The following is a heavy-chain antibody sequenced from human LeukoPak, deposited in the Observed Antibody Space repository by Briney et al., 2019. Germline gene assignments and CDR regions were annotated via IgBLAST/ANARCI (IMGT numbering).Heavy chain of an antibody. J-gene: IGHJ4*02. CDR3: ARDSYYYDSSGLRPYYFDY. Sequence: SSETLSLTCTVSGGSISSGSYYWSWIRQPAGKGLEWIGRIYTSGSTNYNPSLKSRVTISVDTSKNQFSLKLSSVTAADTAVYYCARDSYYYDSSGLRPYYFDYWGQGTLVTVSS. CDR2: IYTSGST. V-gene: IGHV4-61*02. CDR1: GGSISSGSYY. D-gene: IGHD3-22*01.